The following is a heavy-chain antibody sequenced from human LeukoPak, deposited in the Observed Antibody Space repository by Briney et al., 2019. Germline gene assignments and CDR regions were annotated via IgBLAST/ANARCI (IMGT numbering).Heavy chain of an antibody. CDR1: GASLSSYY. Sequence: SETLSLTCVVSGASLSSYYWSWIRQPPGQGLEWIGEIHDRSFTYHPSLKSRLTISIDTSRNQFSLELNSVTAADTAVYYCARDRDFWTCRGNNWFDPWGPGTLVTVSS. V-gene: IGHV4-34*01. J-gene: IGHJ5*02. D-gene: IGHD3/OR15-3a*01. CDR3: ARDRDFWTCRGNNWFDP. CDR2: IHDRSF.